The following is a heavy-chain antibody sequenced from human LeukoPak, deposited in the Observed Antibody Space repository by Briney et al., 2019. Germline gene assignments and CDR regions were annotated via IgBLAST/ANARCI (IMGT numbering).Heavy chain of an antibody. CDR3: AKDKALGYCSAGSCLYLDY. V-gene: IGHV3-43*02. CDR1: GFTFGDYA. CDR2: ISGDGGNT. D-gene: IGHD2-15*01. Sequence: GGSLRLSCAASGFTFGDYAIHWGRQAPGKGLEWVSLISGDGGNTYYADSVKGRFTLSRDNSKNSLYLQMNSLRSEDTAFYYCAKDKALGYCSAGSCLYLDYWGQGTLVTVSS. J-gene: IGHJ4*02.